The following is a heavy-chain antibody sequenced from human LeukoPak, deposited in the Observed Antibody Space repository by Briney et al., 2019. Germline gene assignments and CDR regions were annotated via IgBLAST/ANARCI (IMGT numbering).Heavy chain of an antibody. J-gene: IGHJ2*01. Sequence: GESLKISCKGSGYSFTNYWIGWVRQMPGKGLEWMGVIYPGDSDTRYSPSFQGQVTISADKSISTAYLQWSSLKASDTAMYYCARPYFDAVAGPWYFDLWGRGTLVTVSS. CDR3: ARPYFDAVAGPWYFDL. CDR1: GYSFTNYW. D-gene: IGHD6-19*01. CDR2: IYPGDSDT. V-gene: IGHV5-51*01.